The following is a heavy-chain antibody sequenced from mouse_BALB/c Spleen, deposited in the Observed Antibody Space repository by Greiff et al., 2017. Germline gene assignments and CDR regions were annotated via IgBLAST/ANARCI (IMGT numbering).Heavy chain of an antibody. D-gene: IGHD1-1*01. CDR1: GYTFTDYA. V-gene: IGHV1-67*01. J-gene: IGHJ2*01. CDR2: ISTYYGNT. CDR3: ASSTTVVFDY. Sequence: QVQLKESGPELVRPGVSVKISCKGSGYTFTDYAMHWVKQSHAKSLEWIGVISTYYGNTNYNQKFKGKATMTVDKSSSTAYMELARLTSEDSAIYYCASSTTVVFDYWGQGTTLTVSS.